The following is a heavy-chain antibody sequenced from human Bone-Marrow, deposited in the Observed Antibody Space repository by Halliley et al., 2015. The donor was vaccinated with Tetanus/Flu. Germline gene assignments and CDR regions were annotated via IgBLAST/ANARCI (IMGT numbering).Heavy chain of an antibody. CDR1: GFTFSSYG. D-gene: IGHD3-3*01. CDR3: ARDPHLGGYAYWSGFSLDY. J-gene: IGHJ4*02. CDR2: IWYDGSNE. Sequence: SLRLSCAASGFTFSSYGMHWVRQAPGKGLEWVAVIWYDGSNEFYADSVKGRFTISRVNSKNRLYLQMNSLRADDTAVYYCARDPHLGGYAYWSGFSLDYWGQGTLVTVSS. V-gene: IGHV3-33*01.